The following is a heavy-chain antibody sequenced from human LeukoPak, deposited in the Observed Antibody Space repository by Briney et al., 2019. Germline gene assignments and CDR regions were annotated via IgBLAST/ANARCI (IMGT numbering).Heavy chain of an antibody. Sequence: PGGSLRLSCTASGFTLSRYWMSWVRQAPGKGLEWVADIKGDGSKKYYADSVKGRFTISRDNSKNTLHLQMNSLRAEDTAVYYCARDQYSYAHAAHWGQGTLVTVSS. CDR3: ARDQYSYAHAAH. CDR2: IKGDGSKK. V-gene: IGHV3-7*01. J-gene: IGHJ4*02. CDR1: GFTLSRYW. D-gene: IGHD5-18*01.